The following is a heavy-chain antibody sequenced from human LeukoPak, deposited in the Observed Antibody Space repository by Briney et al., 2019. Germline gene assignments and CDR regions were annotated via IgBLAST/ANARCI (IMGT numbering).Heavy chain of an antibody. D-gene: IGHD5-18*01. CDR3: GRDRSYGSFDY. V-gene: IGHV3-20*04. CDR1: GFIFNNYG. J-gene: IGHJ4*02. Sequence: GGSLRLSCAASGFIFNNYGMNWVRQVPGKGLEWVSGTGGSTGYADSVKGRFTISRDNAKNSLYLQMNNLRAEDTALYYCGRDRSYGSFDYWGQGTLVTASS. CDR2: TGGST.